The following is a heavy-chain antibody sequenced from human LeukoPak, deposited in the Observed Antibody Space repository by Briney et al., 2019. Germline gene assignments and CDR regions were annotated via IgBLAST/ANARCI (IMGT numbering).Heavy chain of an antibody. CDR2: IYSGGST. CDR1: GFTFNTYS. J-gene: IGHJ4*02. V-gene: IGHV3-66*01. CDR3: ANQYFDY. Sequence: PGGSLRLSCEASGFTFNTYSMNWARQAPGKGLEWVSVIYSGGSTYYADSVKGRFTISRDNSKSTLYLQMNSLRAEDTAVYYCANQYFDYWGQGTLVTVSS.